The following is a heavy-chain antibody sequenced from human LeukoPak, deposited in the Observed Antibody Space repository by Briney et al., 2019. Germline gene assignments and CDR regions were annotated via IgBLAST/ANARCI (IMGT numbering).Heavy chain of an antibody. CDR2: IYTSGSN. CDR1: GGSISSYY. CDR3: ARHSYYYYYMDV. Sequence: SETLSLTCTVSGGSISSYYWSGIRQPPGKGLEGIGYIYTSGSNNYNPSLKSRVTISVDTSKHQFSMKLSSVTAADTAVYYCARHSYYYYYMDVWGKGTTVTVSS. V-gene: IGHV4-4*09. J-gene: IGHJ6*03.